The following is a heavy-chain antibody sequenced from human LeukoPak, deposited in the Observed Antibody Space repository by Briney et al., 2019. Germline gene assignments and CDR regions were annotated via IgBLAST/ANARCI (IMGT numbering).Heavy chain of an antibody. Sequence: SETLSLTCTVSGGSISSYYWSWIRQPPGKGLEWIGYIYYSGSTNYNPSLKSRVTISVDTSKNQFSLKLSSVTAADTAVYCCAREHNWYFDLWGRGTLVTVSS. CDR2: IYYSGST. J-gene: IGHJ2*01. V-gene: IGHV4-59*01. CDR3: AREHNWYFDL. CDR1: GGSISSYY.